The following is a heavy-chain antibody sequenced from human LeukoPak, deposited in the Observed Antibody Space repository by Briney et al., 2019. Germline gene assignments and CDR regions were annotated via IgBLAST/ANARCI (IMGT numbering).Heavy chain of an antibody. V-gene: IGHV4-59*01. J-gene: IGHJ4*02. Sequence: SETLSLTCTVSGGYISSYYWSWIRQPPGKGLEWIGYIYYSGSTNYNPSLKSRVTISVDTSKNQFSLKLSSVTAADAAVYYCARVSSGWYFDYWGQGPLVTVSS. CDR2: IYYSGST. CDR1: GGYISSYY. D-gene: IGHD6-19*01. CDR3: ARVSSGWYFDY.